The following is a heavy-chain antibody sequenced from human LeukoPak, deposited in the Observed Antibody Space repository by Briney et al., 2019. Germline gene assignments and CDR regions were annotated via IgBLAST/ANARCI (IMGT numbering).Heavy chain of an antibody. CDR3: ARVGHRLRFLESHAFDI. CDR1: GFTFSSYA. D-gene: IGHD3-3*01. V-gene: IGHV3-30-3*01. Sequence: GGSLRLSCAASGFTFSSYAMHWVRQAPGKGLEWVAVISYDGSNKYYADSVKGRFTISRDNSKNTLYLQMNSLRAEDTAVYYCARVGHRLRFLESHAFDIWGQGTMVTVSS. J-gene: IGHJ3*02. CDR2: ISYDGSNK.